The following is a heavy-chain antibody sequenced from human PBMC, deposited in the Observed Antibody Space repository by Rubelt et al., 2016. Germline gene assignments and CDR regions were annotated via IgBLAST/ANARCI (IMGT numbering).Heavy chain of an antibody. CDR3: AGEISGSYSLDS. D-gene: IGHD1-26*01. V-gene: IGHV4-4*07. Sequence: QVQLQESGPGLVKPSETLSLTCTVSGGSISRYSWSWIRQPAGKGLEWIGHIYASGNTNYNPSLKSRVTMSLDSSKNQFSLKLRSVTAADTAVYFCAGEISGSYSLDSLGQGTLVTVSS. CDR1: GGSISRYS. J-gene: IGHJ4*02. CDR2: IYASGNT.